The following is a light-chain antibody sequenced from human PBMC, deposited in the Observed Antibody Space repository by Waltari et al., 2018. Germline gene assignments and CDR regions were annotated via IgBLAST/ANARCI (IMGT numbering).Light chain of an antibody. CDR1: QSVFKTYNNRNY. J-gene: IGKJ1*01. CDR3: QQYYDNWT. V-gene: IGKV4-1*01. Sequence: DLVVTQSPDSLAVSLGDRFTMHCKSIQSVFKTYNNRNYLGWFQQKPGQPPKLLISWASTRESGVPDRFSGSGSGTDFTLTISSLQAEDVAVYYCQQYYDNWTFGQGTKVEIK. CDR2: WAS.